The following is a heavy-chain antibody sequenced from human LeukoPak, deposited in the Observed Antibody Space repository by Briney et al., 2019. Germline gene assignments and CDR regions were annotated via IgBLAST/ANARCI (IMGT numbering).Heavy chain of an antibody. V-gene: IGHV3-64D*09. CDR1: GFTFSTYF. CDR2: ISSNGGST. Sequence: PGGSLRLSCSASGFTFSTYFMYWVPQAPGKGLEYVSAISSNGGSTYYADSVKGRFTISRDNSENTLYLQMSSLRAEDTAVYHCVKDDSYYYDSSGYPHWGQGTLVTVSS. D-gene: IGHD3-22*01. CDR3: VKDDSYYYDSSGYPH. J-gene: IGHJ4*02.